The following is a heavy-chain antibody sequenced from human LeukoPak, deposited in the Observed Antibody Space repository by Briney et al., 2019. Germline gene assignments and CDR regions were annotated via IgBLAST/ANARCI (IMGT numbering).Heavy chain of an antibody. CDR3: ARDSPCSTSWGY. J-gene: IGHJ4*02. CDR2: ISYDGSNK. CDR1: GFTFSSYS. Sequence: PGGSLRLSCAASGFTFSSYSMNWVRQAPGKGLEWVAVISYDGSNKYYADSVKGRFTISRDNSKNTLYLQMNSLRAEDTAVYYCARDSPCSTSWGYWGQGTLVTVSS. D-gene: IGHD2-2*01. V-gene: IGHV3-30*03.